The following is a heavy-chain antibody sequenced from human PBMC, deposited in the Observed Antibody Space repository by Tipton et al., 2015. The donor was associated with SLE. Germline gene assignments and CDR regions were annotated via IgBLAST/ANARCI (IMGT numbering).Heavy chain of an antibody. D-gene: IGHD4-23*01. J-gene: IGHJ4*02. CDR1: GFTFSSYG. Sequence: SLRLSCAASGFTFSSYGMSWVRQAPGKGLEWVSAISGSGGSTYYADSVKGRFTIPRDNSKNTLYLQMNSLRAEDTAVYYCAKVKNSAFDYWGQGTLVTVSS. CDR3: AKVKNSAFDY. V-gene: IGHV3-23*01. CDR2: ISGSGGST.